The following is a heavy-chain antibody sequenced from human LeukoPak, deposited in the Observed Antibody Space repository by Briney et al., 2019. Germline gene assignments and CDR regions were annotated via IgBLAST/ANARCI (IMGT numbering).Heavy chain of an antibody. D-gene: IGHD1-26*01. CDR1: GGSISSYY. CDR3: ARLASGSYGPLTPFDY. CDR2: IYYSGST. V-gene: IGHV4-59*08. J-gene: IGHJ4*02. Sequence: SETLSLTCTVSGGSISSYYWSWIRQPPATGLEWIGDIYYSGSTNYNPSLKSRVTISVDTSKNQFSLRLSSVTAADTAVYYSARLASGSYGPLTPFDYWGQGTLVTVSS.